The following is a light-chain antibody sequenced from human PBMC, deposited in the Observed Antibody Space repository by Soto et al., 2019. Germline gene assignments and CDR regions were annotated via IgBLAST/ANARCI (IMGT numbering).Light chain of an antibody. Sequence: EIVMTQSPATLSVSPGERATLSCRASQNINNNLAWYQQKPGQVPRLLIYHASTGATGIPARFSGSGSGTELTLTISSVQSEDFAVYYCQQYYDWPLTFGGGTKVEIK. CDR3: QQYYDWPLT. CDR2: HAS. V-gene: IGKV3-15*01. J-gene: IGKJ4*01. CDR1: QNINNN.